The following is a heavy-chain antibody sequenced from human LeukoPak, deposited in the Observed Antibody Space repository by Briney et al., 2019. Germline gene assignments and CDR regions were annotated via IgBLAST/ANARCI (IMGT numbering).Heavy chain of an antibody. CDR1: GYTFTSYG. CDR3: ARILRGITGTSLIYYYYYGMDV. D-gene: IGHD1-20*01. J-gene: IGHJ6*02. V-gene: IGHV1-18*01. CDR2: ISAYNGNT. Sequence: ASVKVFCKASGYTFTSYGISWVRQAPGQGLEWMGWISAYNGNTNYAQKLQGRVTMTTDTSTSTAYMELRSLRSDDTAVYYCARILRGITGTSLIYYYYYGMDVWGQGTTVTVSS.